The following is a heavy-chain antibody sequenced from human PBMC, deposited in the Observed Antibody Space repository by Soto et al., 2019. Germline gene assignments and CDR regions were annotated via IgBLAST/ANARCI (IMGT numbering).Heavy chain of an antibody. D-gene: IGHD3-10*01. CDR1: GYTFTGYY. J-gene: IGHJ6*03. CDR2: INPNSGGT. CDR3: ARDPITLVRGAKYSYYMDV. Sequence: QVQLVQSGAEVKKPGASVKVSCKASGYTFTGYYMHWVRQAPGQGLEWMGWINPNSGGTNYAQKFQGWVTMTRDKSIRNAYMELGRLRSDDTAVYYCARDPITLVRGAKYSYYMDVWGKGTTVPVFS. V-gene: IGHV1-2*04.